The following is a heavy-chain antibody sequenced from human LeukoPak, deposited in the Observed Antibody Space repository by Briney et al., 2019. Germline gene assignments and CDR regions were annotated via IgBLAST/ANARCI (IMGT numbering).Heavy chain of an antibody. J-gene: IGHJ6*02. CDR3: ARAPREYYGMDV. CDR2: IYNRGST. V-gene: IGHV4-59*01. CDR1: GASISSYY. Sequence: PSGTLSLTCTVSGASISSYYWSWIRQPPGKGLEWIGYIYNRGSTNYNPSLKSRVTISVDTSKNQFSLKLSSVTAADTAVYYCARAPREYYGMDVWGQGTTVTVSS.